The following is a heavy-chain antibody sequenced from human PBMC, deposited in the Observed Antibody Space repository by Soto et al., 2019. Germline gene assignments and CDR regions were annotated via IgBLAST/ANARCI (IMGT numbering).Heavy chain of an antibody. D-gene: IGHD6-13*01. CDR1: GFSFSTYL. J-gene: IGHJ3*01. CDR2: IKQGGNEK. V-gene: IGHV3-7*03. CDR3: AKYHVAQLARAFDV. Sequence: AGGSLRLSCAASGFSFSTYLMSWVRQAPGKGLEWVANIKQGGNEKFYVDSVKGRFTSSRDNSKNMLCLQMNSLRAEDTAVYYCAKYHVAQLARAFDVWGQGTMVTVSS.